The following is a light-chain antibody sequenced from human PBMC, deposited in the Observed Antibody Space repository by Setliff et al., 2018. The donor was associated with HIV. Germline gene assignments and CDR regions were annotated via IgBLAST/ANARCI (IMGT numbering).Light chain of an antibody. V-gene: IGLV1-40*01. CDR2: PKG. Sequence: QSVLTQPPSVSGAPGQRVTISCTGSSSNIGAGYDVHWYQQLPGTAPKLLIYPKGDRPSGVPDRFSGSKSGTSASLAITGLQAEDEADYYCQSYDSSLSGFVFGTGTKVTVL. CDR3: QSYDSSLSGFV. CDR1: SSNIGAGYD. J-gene: IGLJ1*01.